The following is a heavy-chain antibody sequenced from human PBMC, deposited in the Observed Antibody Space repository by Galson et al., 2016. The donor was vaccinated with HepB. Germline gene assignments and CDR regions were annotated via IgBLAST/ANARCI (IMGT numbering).Heavy chain of an antibody. J-gene: IGHJ5*02. CDR3: VRIQSGAHGWFEP. V-gene: IGHV4-59*01. CDR2: FHYSGIT. D-gene: IGHD3-16*01. Sequence: ETLSLTCTVSGASISGYYWSWTRQPPGKGLEWIGYFHYSGITNNNPSLKSRVTISTDTSKNQLSLKLSSVTAADTAVYYCVRIQSGAHGWFEPWGQGTLVTVSS. CDR1: GASISGYY.